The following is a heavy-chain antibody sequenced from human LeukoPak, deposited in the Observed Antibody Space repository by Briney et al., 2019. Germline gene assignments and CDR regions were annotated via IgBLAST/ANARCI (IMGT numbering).Heavy chain of an antibody. Sequence: SVKVSCKASGGTFSSYAISWVRQAPGQGLEWMGRIIPILGIANYAQKFQGRVTITADKSTSTAYMELSSLRSDDTAVYYCARGGYCSSTSCHNRGWFDPWGQGTLVTVSS. CDR2: IIPILGIA. V-gene: IGHV1-69*04. D-gene: IGHD2-2*01. J-gene: IGHJ5*02. CDR1: GGTFSSYA. CDR3: ARGGYCSSTSCHNRGWFDP.